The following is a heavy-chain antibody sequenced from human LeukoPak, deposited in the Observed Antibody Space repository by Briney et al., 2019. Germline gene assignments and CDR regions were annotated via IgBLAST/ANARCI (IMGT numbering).Heavy chain of an antibody. V-gene: IGHV4-34*01. D-gene: IGHD6-6*01. CDR1: GGSFSGYY. J-gene: IGHJ4*02. Sequence: SETLSLTCAVYGGSFSGYYWSWIRQPPGKGLEWIGEINHSGSTNYNPSLKSRVTMSVDTSKNQFSLKLSSVTAADTAVYYCARAYSSSYFDYWGQGTLVTVSS. CDR3: ARAYSSSYFDY. CDR2: INHSGST.